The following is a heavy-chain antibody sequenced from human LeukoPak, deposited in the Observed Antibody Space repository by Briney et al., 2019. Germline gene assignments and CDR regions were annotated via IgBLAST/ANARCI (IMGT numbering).Heavy chain of an antibody. CDR3: ARDWFHAIDY. J-gene: IGHJ4*02. V-gene: IGHV3-74*01. Sequence: GGSLRLSCAASGFTFSDTWMHWVRQAPGKGLVWVSRIRSDGSDTRYAESVKGRFTISRDNAKDTLYLQMNSLRAEDTAVYYCARDWFHAIDYWGQGTLVTVSS. CDR1: GFTFSDTW. CDR2: IRSDGSDT. D-gene: IGHD2/OR15-2a*01.